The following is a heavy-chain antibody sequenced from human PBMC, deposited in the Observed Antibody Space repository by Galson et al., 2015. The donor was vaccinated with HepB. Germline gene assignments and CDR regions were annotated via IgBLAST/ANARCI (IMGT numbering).Heavy chain of an antibody. D-gene: IGHD6-13*01. J-gene: IGHJ3*02. Sequence: SVKVSCKASGYIFTASYINWVRQAPGQGLEWMGRITPDSGNTESAQRFRGRVTMTRDTSITTAYMELRGLRSDDTAVYFCAAGHTYSWYLRPGVFDIWGQGTMVTVSS. CDR3: AAGHTYSWYLRPGVFDI. CDR1: GYIFTASY. CDR2: ITPDSGNT. V-gene: IGHV1-2*06.